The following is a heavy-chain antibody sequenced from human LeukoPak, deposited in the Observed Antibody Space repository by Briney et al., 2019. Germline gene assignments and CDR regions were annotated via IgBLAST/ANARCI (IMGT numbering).Heavy chain of an antibody. CDR2: MNPNSGNT. CDR3: ARGGIPYYYCYMDV. V-gene: IGHV1-8*03. D-gene: IGHD2-21*01. Sequence: ASVKVSCKASGYTFTSYDINWVRQGTGQGLEWMGWMNPNSGNTGYAQKFQGRVTITRNTSISTAYMELSSLTSEDTAVYYCARGGIPYYYCYMDVWGKGTTVTVSS. J-gene: IGHJ6*03. CDR1: GYTFTSYD.